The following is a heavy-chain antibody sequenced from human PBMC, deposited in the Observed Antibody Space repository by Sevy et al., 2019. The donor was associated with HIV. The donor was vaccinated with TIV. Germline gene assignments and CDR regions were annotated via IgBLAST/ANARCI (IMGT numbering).Heavy chain of an antibody. D-gene: IGHD1-1*01. V-gene: IGHV3-7*01. Sequence: GGSLRLSCAASGFTFNTYWMSWVRQSPEKGLEWVANINLDGSEKFYGDSVRGRLTVSRDNTQNLLFLQMNSLRGEDTAMYFCARNNAGGNPWVHWGQGTLVTVSS. CDR2: INLDGSEK. J-gene: IGHJ4*02. CDR3: ARNNAGGNPWVH. CDR1: GFTFNTYW.